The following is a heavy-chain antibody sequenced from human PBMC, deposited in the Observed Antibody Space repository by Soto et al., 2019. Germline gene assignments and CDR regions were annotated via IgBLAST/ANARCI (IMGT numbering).Heavy chain of an antibody. Sequence: QVQLVESGGGVVQPGTSLRLSCAASGFSLNNYGMNWVRQAPGKGLEWVAVISNNGSNSYYADSVRGRFPISRDNSKNTLHLQLNSLRPADTAVYYCATGGFCSGGSCPGYFFYYYGMNVWGQGTTVTVSS. CDR2: ISNNGSNS. V-gene: IGHV3-30*03. CDR1: GFSLNNYG. J-gene: IGHJ6*02. D-gene: IGHD2-15*01. CDR3: ATGGFCSGGSCPGYFFYYYGMNV.